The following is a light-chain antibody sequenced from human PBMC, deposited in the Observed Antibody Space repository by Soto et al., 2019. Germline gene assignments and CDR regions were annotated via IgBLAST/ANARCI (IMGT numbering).Light chain of an antibody. CDR3: QQYNNWPRT. J-gene: IGKJ1*01. V-gene: IGKV3-15*01. Sequence: EIVMTQSPATLSVSPGEGATLSCRASQSVSSNLAWYQQRRGQAPRLLIYGASTRATGLPVRFSGSGSGTEFTLSISSLQSEDFAIYYCQQYNNWPRTFGQGTKV. CDR2: GAS. CDR1: QSVSSN.